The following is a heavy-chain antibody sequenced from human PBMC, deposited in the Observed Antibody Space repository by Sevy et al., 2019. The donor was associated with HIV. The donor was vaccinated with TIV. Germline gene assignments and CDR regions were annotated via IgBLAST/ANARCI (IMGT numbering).Heavy chain of an antibody. D-gene: IGHD3-10*01. Sequence: GGSLRLSCAASGFTFSTYNMNWVRQAPGKGLEWVSSISSTSSYIYFADSVKGRFTISRDNAKNSLYLQMNGLRAEDTAVYYCARVVQPSYYYGSGSYWGWFDPWGQGTLVTVSS. CDR1: GFTFSTYN. CDR3: ARVVQPSYYYGSGSYWGWFDP. V-gene: IGHV3-21*01. J-gene: IGHJ5*02. CDR2: ISSTSSYI.